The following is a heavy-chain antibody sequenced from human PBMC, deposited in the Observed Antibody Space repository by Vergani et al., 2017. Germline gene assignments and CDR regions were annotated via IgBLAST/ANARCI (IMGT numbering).Heavy chain of an antibody. CDR3: AKDLNYYGSGTFDY. J-gene: IGHJ4*02. V-gene: IGHV3-23*01. D-gene: IGHD3-10*01. CDR1: GFTFSNYA. CDR2: VSASAAST. Sequence: EVQLLESGGGLVQPGGSLRLSCAASGFTFSNYAMSWVRQAPGKGLEWVSTVSASAASTFYADSVKGRFTISRDNSKNTLYLQMNSLRAEDTALYYCAKDLNYYGSGTFDYWGQGTLVTVSS.